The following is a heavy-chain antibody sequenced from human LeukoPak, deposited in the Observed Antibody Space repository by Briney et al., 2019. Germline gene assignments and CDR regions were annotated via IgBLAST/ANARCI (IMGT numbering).Heavy chain of an antibody. V-gene: IGHV4-39*01. CDR1: GGSLSSSSYY. CDR2: RYYSGST. J-gene: IGHJ4*02. D-gene: IGHD3-3*01. Sequence: SGTLTLTCTVSGGSLSSSSYYWGWLRQPPGKGLEWIGSRYYSGSTYYNPSLKSRVTISVDTSKNQFLLKLSSVTAADTAVYYCARSGTDFWSGYPLYYFDYWGQGTLVTVSS. CDR3: ARSGTDFWSGYPLYYFDY.